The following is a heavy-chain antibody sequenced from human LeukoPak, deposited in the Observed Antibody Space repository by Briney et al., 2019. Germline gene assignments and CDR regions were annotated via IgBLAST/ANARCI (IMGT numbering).Heavy chain of an antibody. CDR3: ARVNVDTASWYFDL. D-gene: IGHD5-18*01. Sequence: SETLSLTCTVSGGSISSRSHYWGWIRQPPGKGLEWIGSIYYSGSTYYNPSLKSRVTISVDMSKNQFSLKLSSVTAADPAVFYCARVNVDTASWYFDLWGRGTLVTVSS. CDR1: GGSISSRSHY. CDR2: IYYSGST. J-gene: IGHJ2*01. V-gene: IGHV4-39*01.